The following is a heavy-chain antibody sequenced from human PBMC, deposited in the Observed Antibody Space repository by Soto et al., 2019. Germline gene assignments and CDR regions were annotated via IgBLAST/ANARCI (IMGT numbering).Heavy chain of an antibody. CDR3: ARDRGPFIVGALSSYYFDY. D-gene: IGHD1-26*01. V-gene: IGHV1-18*01. CDR1: GYTFTSYG. CDR2: ISAYNGNT. Sequence: ASVKVSCKASGYTFTSYGVSWVRQAPGQGLEWMGWISAYNGNTHYAQKLQGRVTMTTDTSTSTAYMELRSLRSDDTAVYYCARDRGPFIVGALSSYYFDYWGQGTLVTVSS. J-gene: IGHJ4*02.